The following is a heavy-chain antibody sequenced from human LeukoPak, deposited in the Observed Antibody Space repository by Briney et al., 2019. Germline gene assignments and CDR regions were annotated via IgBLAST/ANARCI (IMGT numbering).Heavy chain of an antibody. D-gene: IGHD6-19*01. Sequence: GGSLRLSCAASGFIFTNYWMTWVRQAPGKGLEWVANIKEDGSAKYYADSVKGRFTISRDNSKNTLYLQMNSLRAEDTAVYYCARDPRTAVAALDYWGQGTLVTVSS. CDR1: GFIFTNYW. V-gene: IGHV3-7*01. CDR3: ARDPRTAVAALDY. J-gene: IGHJ4*02. CDR2: IKEDGSAK.